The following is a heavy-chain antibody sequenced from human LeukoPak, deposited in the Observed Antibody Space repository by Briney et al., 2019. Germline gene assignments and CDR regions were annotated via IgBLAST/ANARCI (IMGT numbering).Heavy chain of an antibody. Sequence: GGSLRLSCAVTGITFSSYWMHWVRQDPGRGLLWVSRINTQGTYTNYADSVKGRFTISRDNAKNTLYLQMSSLRADDTAVYYCVIDLGDYNDFWGQGTLVSVSS. CDR1: GITFSSYW. J-gene: IGHJ4*02. V-gene: IGHV3-74*01. D-gene: IGHD2-15*01. CDR2: INTQGTYT. CDR3: VIDLGDYNDF.